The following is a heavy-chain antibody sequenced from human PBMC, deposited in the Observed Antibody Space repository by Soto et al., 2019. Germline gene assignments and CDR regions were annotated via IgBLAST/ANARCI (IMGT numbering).Heavy chain of an antibody. V-gene: IGHV3-23*01. Sequence: GGSLRLSCAASGFTFSSYAMSWVRQAPGKGLEWVSAISGSGGSTYYADSVKGRFTISRDNSKNTLYLQMNSLRAEDTAVYYSGKEGQKQGGGYFDYWGQGTVVPVSS. CDR1: GFTFSSYA. CDR3: GKEGQKQGGGYFDY. J-gene: IGHJ4*02. CDR2: ISGSGGST. D-gene: IGHD3-16*01.